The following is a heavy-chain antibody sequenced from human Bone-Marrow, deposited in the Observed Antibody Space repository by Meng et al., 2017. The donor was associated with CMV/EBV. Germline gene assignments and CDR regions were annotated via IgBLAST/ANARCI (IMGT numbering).Heavy chain of an antibody. J-gene: IGHJ4*02. Sequence: GESLKISCAASGFTFSSYWMHWVRQAPGKGLVWVSSISSSSSYIYYADSVKGRFTISRDNAKNSLYLQMNSLRAEDTAVYYCARRRVDTAMLGVDYWGQGTLVTVSS. CDR1: GFTFSSYW. D-gene: IGHD5-18*01. CDR2: ISSSSSYI. CDR3: ARRRVDTAMLGVDY. V-gene: IGHV3-21*01.